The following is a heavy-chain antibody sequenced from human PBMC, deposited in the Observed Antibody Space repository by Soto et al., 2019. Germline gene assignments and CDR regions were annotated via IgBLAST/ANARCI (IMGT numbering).Heavy chain of an antibody. V-gene: IGHV3-30-3*01. CDR1: GFTFSSYA. J-gene: IGHJ3*02. CDR2: ISYDGSNK. CDR3: ARDRLYSSGYHDAFDI. D-gene: IGHD3-22*01. Sequence: QVQLVESGGGVVQPGRSLRLSCAASGFTFSSYAMHWVRQAPGKGLEWVAVISYDGSNKYYADSVKGRFTISRDNSKNTLLLQMISLRAEDTAVYYCARDRLYSSGYHDAFDIWGQGTMVTVSS.